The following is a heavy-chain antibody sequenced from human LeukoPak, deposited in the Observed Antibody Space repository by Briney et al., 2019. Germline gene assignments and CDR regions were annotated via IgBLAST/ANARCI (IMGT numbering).Heavy chain of an antibody. J-gene: IGHJ4*02. D-gene: IGHD6-13*01. CDR3: ATGHIAVAGSDY. Sequence: TSETLSLTCTVSGGSISTYYWSWIRQPAGKGLEWIGRIYTSGDTNYNPSLKSRVTMSIATSKNQFSLNLSSVTAADTAMYYCATGHIAVAGSDYWGQGILVTVSS. V-gene: IGHV4-4*07. CDR2: IYTSGDT. CDR1: GGSISTYY.